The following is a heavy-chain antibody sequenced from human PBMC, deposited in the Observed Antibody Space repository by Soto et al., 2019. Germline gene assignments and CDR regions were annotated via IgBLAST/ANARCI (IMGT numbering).Heavy chain of an antibody. V-gene: IGHV3-30-3*01. CDR2: ISYEGSNK. D-gene: IGHD3-22*01. CDR3: ARSYSSGPYGMDV. J-gene: IGHJ6*02. CDR1: GFTFSSYA. Sequence: QVQLVESGGGVVQPGRSLRLSCAASGFTFSSYAMHWVRQAPGKGLEWVAVISYEGSNKDYADSVKGRFTISRDNXKNTLYLQMNSLRAEDTAVYYCARSYSSGPYGMDVWGQGTTVTVSS.